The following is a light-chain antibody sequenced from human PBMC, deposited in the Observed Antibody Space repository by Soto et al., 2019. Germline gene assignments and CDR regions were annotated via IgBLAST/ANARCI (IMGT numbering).Light chain of an antibody. CDR3: CSYTSSTSLI. V-gene: IGLV2-14*03. CDR1: SSDIGGYKY. CDR2: DVN. J-gene: IGLJ1*01. Sequence: QSALTQPASVSGSPGQSITISCTGTSSDIGGYKYVSWYQQHPGKVPKLLIFDVNNRPSGVSDRFSGSKSGNTASLTITGLQAEDEAEYYCCSYTSSTSLIFGGVTKVTVL.